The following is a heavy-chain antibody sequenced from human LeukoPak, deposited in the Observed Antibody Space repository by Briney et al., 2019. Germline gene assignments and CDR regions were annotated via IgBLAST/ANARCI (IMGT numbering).Heavy chain of an antibody. Sequence: ASVKVSCKVSGYTLTELSMHWVRQAPGKGLEWMGGFDPEDGETIHAQKFQGRVTMTRDTSISTAYMELSRLRSDDTAVYYCAREYTYGSYFDSWGQGTLVTVSS. CDR1: GYTLTELS. D-gene: IGHD5-18*01. CDR3: AREYTYGSYFDS. CDR2: FDPEDGET. V-gene: IGHV1-24*01. J-gene: IGHJ4*02.